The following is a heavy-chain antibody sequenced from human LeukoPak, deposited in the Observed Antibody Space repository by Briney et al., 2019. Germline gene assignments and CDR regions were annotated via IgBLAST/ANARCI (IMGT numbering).Heavy chain of an antibody. Sequence: PSETLSLTCTVSGGSISSSSYYWGWIRQPPGKGLEGIGSIYYSGSTYYNPSLKSRVTISVDTSKNQFSLKLSSVTAADTAVYYCARHPVGFGESSDYWGQGTLVTVSS. J-gene: IGHJ4*02. D-gene: IGHD3-10*01. CDR2: IYYSGST. V-gene: IGHV4-39*01. CDR3: ARHPVGFGESSDY. CDR1: GGSISSSSYY.